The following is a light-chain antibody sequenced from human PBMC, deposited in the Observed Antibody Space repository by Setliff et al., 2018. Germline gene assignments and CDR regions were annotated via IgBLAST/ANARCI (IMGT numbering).Light chain of an antibody. CDR3: QSYDSSLSAYVV. CDR1: SSNIGAGYD. Sequence: QSVLTQPPSVSGAPGQRVTISCTGGSSNIGAGYDVHWYQQLPGTAPKRLIYGNSNRPSGVPDRFSGSKSGTSASLAITGLQAEDEADYYCQSYDSSLSAYVVFGGGTKVTVL. CDR2: GNS. V-gene: IGLV1-40*01. J-gene: IGLJ2*01.